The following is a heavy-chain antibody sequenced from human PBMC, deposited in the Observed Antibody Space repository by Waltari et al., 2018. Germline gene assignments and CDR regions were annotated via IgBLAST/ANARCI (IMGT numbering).Heavy chain of an antibody. CDR1: GGSFSSYH. CDR3: ARGQQLDSRGSYFDY. J-gene: IGHJ4*02. CDR2: IYYSGST. Sequence: QVQLQESGPGLVKPSETLSLNGTVSGGSFSSYHWSWIRQPPGKGLEWIGYIYYSGSTNNNPSLKSRVTISVDTSKNQFSLKLSSVTAADTAVYYCARGQQLDSRGSYFDYWGQGTLVTVSS. V-gene: IGHV4-59*01. D-gene: IGHD6-13*01.